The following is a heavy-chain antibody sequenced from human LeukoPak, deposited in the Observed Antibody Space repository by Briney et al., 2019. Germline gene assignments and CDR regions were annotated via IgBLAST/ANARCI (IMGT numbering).Heavy chain of an antibody. Sequence: PGGSLRLSCAASGFTVSSNYMSWVRQAPGKGLEWVSVIYSGGSTYYADSVKGRFTISRDNSKSTLYLQMNSLRAEDTAVYYCARVDAAVLYYWGQGTLVTVSS. CDR1: GFTVSSNY. CDR2: IYSGGST. D-gene: IGHD6-25*01. CDR3: ARVDAAVLYY. J-gene: IGHJ4*02. V-gene: IGHV3-53*01.